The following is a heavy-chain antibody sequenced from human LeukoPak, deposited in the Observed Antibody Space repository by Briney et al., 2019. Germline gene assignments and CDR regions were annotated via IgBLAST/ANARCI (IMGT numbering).Heavy chain of an antibody. J-gene: IGHJ4*02. CDR3: ARGAWEPIGLNDY. CDR1: GGSISSSGYY. V-gene: IGHV4-61*02. Sequence: PSETLSLTCLVSGGSISSSGYYWSWIRQPAGKGLEWIGRVYPSGSTTYNPSLKSRVTMSADTSKNQFSLRLTSVTAADTAVYYCARGAWEPIGLNDYWGQGALVTVSS. D-gene: IGHD1-26*01. CDR2: VYPSGST.